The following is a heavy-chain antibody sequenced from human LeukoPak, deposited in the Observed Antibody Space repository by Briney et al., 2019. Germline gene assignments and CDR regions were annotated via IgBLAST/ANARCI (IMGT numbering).Heavy chain of an antibody. J-gene: IGHJ4*02. CDR3: AGSGDIVATKSFDY. CDR1: GYTFTGYY. V-gene: IGHV1-2*02. CDR2: INPNSGGT. Sequence: ASVKVSCKASGYTFTGYYMHWARQAPGQGLEWMGWINPNSGGTNYAQKFQGRVTMTRDTSISTAYMELSRLRSDDTAVYYCAGSGDIVATKSFDYWGQGTLVTVSS. D-gene: IGHD5-12*01.